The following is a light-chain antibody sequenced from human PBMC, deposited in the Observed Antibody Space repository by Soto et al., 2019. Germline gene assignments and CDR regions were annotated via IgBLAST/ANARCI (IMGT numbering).Light chain of an antibody. V-gene: IGKV4-1*01. CDR2: WAS. CDR1: QSLLHSSDNRNY. J-gene: IGKJ1*01. Sequence: VMAQFPETLAVSVGERATIKCRSSQSLLHSSDNRNYLTWYQQKPGQPPKLLIYWASTRQSGVPDRFSGSGSETDFTLTINSLQAEDVAVYYCQQYYSTAWTFGQGTKVDI. CDR3: QQYYSTAWT.